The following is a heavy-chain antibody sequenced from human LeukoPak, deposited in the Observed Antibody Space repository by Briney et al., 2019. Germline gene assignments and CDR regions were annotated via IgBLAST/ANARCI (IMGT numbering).Heavy chain of an antibody. V-gene: IGHV3-43*02. D-gene: IGHD3-22*01. Sequence: GGSLRLSCAASGFTFDEYTMHWVRQPPGKGLEWVSLISGDGTITYYADSVKGRFTISRDNSKNSLYLQMNSLRTEDTALYYCAKDDYYDSSGYSHPGGYWGQGTLVTVSS. CDR2: ISGDGTIT. CDR3: AKDDYYDSSGYSHPGGY. J-gene: IGHJ4*02. CDR1: GFTFDEYT.